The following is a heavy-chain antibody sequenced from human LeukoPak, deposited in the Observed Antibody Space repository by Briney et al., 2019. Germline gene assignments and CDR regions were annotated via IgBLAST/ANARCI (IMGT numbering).Heavy chain of an antibody. CDR2: ISYDGSNK. CDR3: ARDRPLGYGDPLDAFDI. CDR1: GFTFSSYA. Sequence: GGSLRLSCAASGFTFSSYAMHWVRQAPGKGLEWVAVISYDGSNKYYADSVKGRFTISRDNSKNTLYLQMNSLRAEDTAVYYCARDRPLGYGDPLDAFDIWGQGTMVTVSS. V-gene: IGHV3-30-3*01. D-gene: IGHD4-17*01. J-gene: IGHJ3*02.